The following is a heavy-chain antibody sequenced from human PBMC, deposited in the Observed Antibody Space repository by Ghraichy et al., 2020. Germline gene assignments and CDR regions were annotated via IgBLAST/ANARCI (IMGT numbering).Heavy chain of an antibody. J-gene: IGHJ4*02. D-gene: IGHD3-16*01. V-gene: IGHV3-23*01. CDR1: GFTFSSYA. CDR2: LSNSGGST. Sequence: GVLRLSCAASGFTFSSYAMSWVRQAPGKGLEWVSGLSNSGGSTSYADSVKGRFTISRDNSKNTLFLQMDSLRGEDTAIYYCAKCTVGGRPYYFDYWGQGTLVTVSS. CDR3: AKCTVGGRPYYFDY.